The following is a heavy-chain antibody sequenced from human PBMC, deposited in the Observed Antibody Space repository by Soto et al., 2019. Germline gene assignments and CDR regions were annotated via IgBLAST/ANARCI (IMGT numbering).Heavy chain of an antibody. D-gene: IGHD3-3*01. Sequence: EVQLLESGGGLVQPGRSLRLSCAASGFTFSSYSMSWVRQAPGKGLECVSSISGSGGDTFYAASVKGRFTISRDNSKNTLYLQMNSLRAEDTAVYYCAKAPPWDFWSGSLFDYWGQGTLVTVSS. CDR1: GFTFSSYS. J-gene: IGHJ4*02. CDR2: ISGSGGDT. V-gene: IGHV3-23*01. CDR3: AKAPPWDFWSGSLFDY.